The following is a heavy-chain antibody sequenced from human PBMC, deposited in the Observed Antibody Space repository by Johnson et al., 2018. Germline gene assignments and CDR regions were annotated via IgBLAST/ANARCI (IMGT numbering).Heavy chain of an antibody. V-gene: IGHV3-23*04. CDR1: GFTFSSYA. CDR3: ARPSEHCSSTSFYLADAFDI. CDR2: ISGSGGST. D-gene: IGHD2-2*01. J-gene: IGHJ3*02. Sequence: VQLVESGGGLVQPGGSLRLSCAASGFTFSSYAMSWVRQAPGKGLVLVSAISGSGGSTYYADSVKGRFTISADKSISPASLRWSSLKASATAMYYCARPSEHCSSTSFYLADAFDIWGQGTMVTVSS.